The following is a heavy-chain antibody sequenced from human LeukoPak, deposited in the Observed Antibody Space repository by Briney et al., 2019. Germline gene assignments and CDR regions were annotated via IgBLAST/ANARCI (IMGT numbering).Heavy chain of an antibody. D-gene: IGHD3-9*01. Sequence: GGSLRLSCAASGFTFSSYAMSWFRQAPGKGLEGVSVIYSGGSTYYADSVKGRFTIHKDNSKNTLYLQMNSLRAEDTAVYYCARGNYDILTGYYEPLYFDYWGQGTLVTVSS. V-gene: IGHV3-66*01. J-gene: IGHJ4*02. CDR1: GFTFSSYA. CDR2: IYSGGST. CDR3: ARGNYDILTGYYEPLYFDY.